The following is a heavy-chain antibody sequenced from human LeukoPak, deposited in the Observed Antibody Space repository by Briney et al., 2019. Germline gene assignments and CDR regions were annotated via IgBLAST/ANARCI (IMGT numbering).Heavy chain of an antibody. D-gene: IGHD7-27*01. V-gene: IGHV3-23*01. CDR3: AKEITGDPFFDY. Sequence: PGRSLRLSCAASGFSFGSHPMNWVRQAPGKGLEWVSGITGSGDDTYYIDSVQGRFTISRDKSKNMLFLQMNSLRAEDTAVYYCAKEITGDPFFDYWGQGALVTVSS. CDR2: ITGSGDDT. J-gene: IGHJ4*02. CDR1: GFSFGSHP.